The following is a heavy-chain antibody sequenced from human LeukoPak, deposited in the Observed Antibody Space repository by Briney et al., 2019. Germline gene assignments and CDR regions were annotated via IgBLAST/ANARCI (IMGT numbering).Heavy chain of an antibody. D-gene: IGHD1/OR15-1a*01. CDR1: GFTFSSYS. Sequence: PGGSLRLSCAASGFTFSSYSMNWVRQAPGKGLEWVSYISSSGGTRYYADSVKGRFTISRDNAKNSLYLQMNSLRAEDTAVYYCARENTDDAFDIWGQETMVTVSS. CDR2: ISSSGGTR. V-gene: IGHV3-48*04. CDR3: ARENTDDAFDI. J-gene: IGHJ3*02.